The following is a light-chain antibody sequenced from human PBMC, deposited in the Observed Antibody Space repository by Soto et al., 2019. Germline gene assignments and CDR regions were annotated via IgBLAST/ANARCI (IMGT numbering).Light chain of an antibody. J-gene: IGKJ1*01. CDR2: AAS. CDR1: ESINKC. V-gene: IGKV1-39*01. Sequence: DIQMTPSPSSLSASVGDRVTFTCRASESINKCLSWFQQKPGQAPKLLIYAASRVQSGVQSRFSGSGTGADFILTCDSLHPADIATYYCQQAYIYPATFGQETTEGVK. CDR3: QQAYIYPAT.